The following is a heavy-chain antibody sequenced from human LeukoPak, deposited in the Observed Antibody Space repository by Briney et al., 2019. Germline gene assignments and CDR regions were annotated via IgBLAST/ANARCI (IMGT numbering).Heavy chain of an antibody. V-gene: IGHV5-51*01. CDR2: IYPDDSDT. Sequence: GESLKISCKGSGYTFTSYWIGWVRQMPGKGLEWMGIIYPDDSDTRYSPSFQGQVTISADKSISTAYLQWSGLQASDTAMYYRARDYGSGSYYYDYWGQGTLVTVSS. J-gene: IGHJ4*02. D-gene: IGHD3-10*01. CDR1: GYTFTSYW. CDR3: ARDYGSGSYYYDY.